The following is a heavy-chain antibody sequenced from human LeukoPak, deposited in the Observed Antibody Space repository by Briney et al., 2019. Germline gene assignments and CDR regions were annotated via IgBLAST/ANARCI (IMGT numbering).Heavy chain of an antibody. Sequence: GGSLRLSCAASGFTLSSYSMNWVRQAPGKGLEWVSSISSSSSYIYYADSVKGRFTISRDNAKNSLYLQMNSLRAEDTAVYYCARAALPADYYDSSGYYSLDYWGQGTLVTVSS. CDR2: ISSSSSYI. J-gene: IGHJ4*02. V-gene: IGHV3-21*01. CDR1: GFTLSSYS. D-gene: IGHD3-22*01. CDR3: ARAALPADYYDSSGYYSLDY.